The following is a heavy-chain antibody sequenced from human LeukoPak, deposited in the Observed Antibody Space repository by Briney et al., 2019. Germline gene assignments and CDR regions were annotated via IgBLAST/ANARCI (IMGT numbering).Heavy chain of an antibody. CDR1: GFTLSNYA. J-gene: IGHJ2*01. Sequence: GRSLRLSCAASGFTLSNYAMHWVRQAPGKGLEWVAIITYDGSNKDYADVVKGRFTISRDNSKNTLYLQMNSLRAEDTAVYYCAKAGDYGDYGWYFDLWGRGTLVTVSS. CDR3: AKAGDYGDYGWYFDL. D-gene: IGHD4-17*01. CDR2: ITYDGSNK. V-gene: IGHV3-30*04.